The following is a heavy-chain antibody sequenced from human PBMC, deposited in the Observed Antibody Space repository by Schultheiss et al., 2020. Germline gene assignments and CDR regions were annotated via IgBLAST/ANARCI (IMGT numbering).Heavy chain of an antibody. D-gene: IGHD6-13*01. CDR2: IYYSGST. CDR3: ARDRASSSWSDYYYGMDV. J-gene: IGHJ6*02. V-gene: IGHV4-59*12. CDR1: GGSISSYY. Sequence: SQTLSLTCTVSGGSISSYYWSWIRQPPGKGLEWNGYIYYSGSTNYNPSLKSRVTISVDTSKNQFSLKLSSVTAADTAVYYCARDRASSSWSDYYYGMDVWGQGTTVTVSS.